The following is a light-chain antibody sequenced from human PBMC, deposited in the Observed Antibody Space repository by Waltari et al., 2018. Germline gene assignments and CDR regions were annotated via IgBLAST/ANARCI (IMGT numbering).Light chain of an antibody. Sequence: QSVLTQPPSVSAAPGQKVTISCSGSSSNIGGNSVSWYQHLPGTAPKLLIYDNNERPSGMPDRFSVAKSGTSATLGITGLQTGDEADYYCGTWDSSLSVYVFGTGTKVTAL. CDR3: GTWDSSLSVYV. CDR2: DNN. J-gene: IGLJ1*01. CDR1: SSNIGGNS. V-gene: IGLV1-51*01.